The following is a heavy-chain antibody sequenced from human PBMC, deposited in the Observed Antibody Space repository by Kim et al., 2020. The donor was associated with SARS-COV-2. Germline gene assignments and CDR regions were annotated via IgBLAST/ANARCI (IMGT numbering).Heavy chain of an antibody. Sequence: SETLSLTCTVSGGSISSSSYYWGWIRQPPGKGLEWIGSIYYSGSTYYNPSLKSRVTISVDTSKNQFSLKLSSVTAADTAVYYCASTGSGDKDAFDIWGQGTMVTVSS. CDR1: GGSISSSSYY. CDR2: IYYSGST. D-gene: IGHD3-10*01. J-gene: IGHJ3*02. V-gene: IGHV4-39*01. CDR3: ASTGSGDKDAFDI.